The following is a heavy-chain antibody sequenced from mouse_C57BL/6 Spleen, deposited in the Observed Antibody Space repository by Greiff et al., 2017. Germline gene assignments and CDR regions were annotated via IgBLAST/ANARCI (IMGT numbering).Heavy chain of an antibody. Sequence: EVKVVESGGGLVKPGGSLKLSCAASGFTFSDYGMHWVRQAPEKGLEWVAYISSGSSTIYYADTVKGRFTISRDNAKNTLFLQMTSLRSEDTAMYYCARARRGAWFAYWGQGTLVNVSA. CDR2: ISSGSSTI. CDR3: ARARRGAWFAY. V-gene: IGHV5-17*01. J-gene: IGHJ3*01. CDR1: GFTFSDYG.